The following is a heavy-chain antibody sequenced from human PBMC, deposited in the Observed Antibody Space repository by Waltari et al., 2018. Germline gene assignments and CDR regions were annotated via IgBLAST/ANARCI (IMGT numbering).Heavy chain of an antibody. CDR3: ARYSGSYHYYYYYGMDV. CDR2: IYYSGST. J-gene: IGHJ6*02. Sequence: QVQLQESGPGLVKPSETLSLTCTVSGGSISSYYWSWLRQPPGKGLEWIGYIYYSGSTNYNPSLKSRVTISVDTSKNQFSLKLSSVTAADTAVYYCARYSGSYHYYYYYGMDVWGQGTTVTVSS. CDR1: GGSISSYY. D-gene: IGHD1-26*01. V-gene: IGHV4-59*01.